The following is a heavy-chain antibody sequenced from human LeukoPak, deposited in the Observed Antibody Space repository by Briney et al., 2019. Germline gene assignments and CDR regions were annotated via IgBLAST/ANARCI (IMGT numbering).Heavy chain of an antibody. CDR3: AKDLTRATYYYDSSGSDY. V-gene: IGHV3-74*01. CDR2: VNTDGSST. J-gene: IGHJ4*02. CDR1: GFTFSGYW. D-gene: IGHD3-22*01. Sequence: GETLRLSCAASGFTFSGYWTHWVRQTPGKGLVWVSRVNTDGSSTTYADSVKGRFTISRDNSKNTLYLQMNSLRAEDTAVYYCAKDLTRATYYYDSSGSDYWGQGTLVTVSS.